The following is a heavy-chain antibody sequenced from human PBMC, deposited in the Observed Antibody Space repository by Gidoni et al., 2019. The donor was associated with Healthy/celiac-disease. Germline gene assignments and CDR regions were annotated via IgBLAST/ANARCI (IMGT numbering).Heavy chain of an antibody. V-gene: IGHV4-39*01. J-gene: IGHJ4*02. CDR3: ARHIFGGSYWFDY. CDR2: IHYSGST. D-gene: IGHD1-26*01. CDR1: GGSISSSSYY. Sequence: QLQLQESGPGLVKPSETLSLTCTVAGGSISSSSYYWGGIRQPPGKGLELIGRIHYSGSTYYTPSLKSRVTISVDTSKTQFSLKLSSVTAADTAVYYCARHIFGGSYWFDYWGQGTLVTVSS.